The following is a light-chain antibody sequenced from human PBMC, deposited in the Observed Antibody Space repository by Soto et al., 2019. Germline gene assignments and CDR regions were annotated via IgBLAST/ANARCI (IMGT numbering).Light chain of an antibody. V-gene: IGLV2-8*01. CDR2: EVN. Sequence: QSVLTQPPSASGSPGQSVTISCTGTSNDVGGYNYVSWFQQHPGKVPQLMIFEVNKRPSGVPDRFSGSKSGNTASLTVSGLQAEDEADYYCSSYAGNYVLIFGGGTKVTVL. J-gene: IGLJ2*01. CDR1: SNDVGGYNY. CDR3: SSYAGNYVLI.